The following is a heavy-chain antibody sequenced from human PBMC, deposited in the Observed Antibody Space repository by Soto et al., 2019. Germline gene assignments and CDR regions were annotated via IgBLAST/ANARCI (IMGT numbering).Heavy chain of an antibody. CDR2: IWYDGTNK. D-gene: IGHD1-7*01. Sequence: QVQLVESGGGVVQPGRSLRLSCAASGFTFSSYGMHWVRRAPGKGLEWVAVIWYDGTNKYYADSVKGRFTISRDNFKNTLYLQMNSLRAEDTAVYYCARDRTALELRLYHGMDVWGQGTTVTVSS. CDR3: ARDRTALELRLYHGMDV. V-gene: IGHV3-33*01. J-gene: IGHJ6*02. CDR1: GFTFSSYG.